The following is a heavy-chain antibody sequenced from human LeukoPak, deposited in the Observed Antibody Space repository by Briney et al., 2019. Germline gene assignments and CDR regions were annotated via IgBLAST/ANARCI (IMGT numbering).Heavy chain of an antibody. Sequence: SETLSLTCAVYGGSFSGYYWSWIRQPPGKGLEWIGEINHSGSTNYNPSLKSRVTISVDTSKNQFSLKLSSVTAADTAVYYCARDQRYSSGWASYYYYGMDVWGQGTTVTVSS. CDR3: ARDQRYSSGWASYYYYGMDV. CDR2: INHSGST. D-gene: IGHD6-19*01. CDR1: GGSFSGYY. J-gene: IGHJ6*02. V-gene: IGHV4-34*01.